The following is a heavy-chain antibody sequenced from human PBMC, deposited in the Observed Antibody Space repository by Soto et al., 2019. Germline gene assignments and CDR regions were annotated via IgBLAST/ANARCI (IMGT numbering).Heavy chain of an antibody. Sequence: SETLYLTCTVSGGSISSISCYWVWIRQPPGKGLELILSIYYSGIAYYNPSLKSRFTISVDTSKNQFSLKLRSVTAADTAVYYCATGVYYYDSRCYFGPPHYWGQGTLVTVSS. CDR1: GGSISSISCY. CDR3: ATGVYYYDSRCYFGPPHY. J-gene: IGHJ4*02. D-gene: IGHD3-22*01. V-gene: IGHV4-39*01. CDR2: IYYSGIA.